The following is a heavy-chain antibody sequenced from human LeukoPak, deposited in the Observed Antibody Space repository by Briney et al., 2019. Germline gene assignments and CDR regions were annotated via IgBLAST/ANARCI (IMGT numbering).Heavy chain of an antibody. CDR1: GFTFSSYG. Sequence: GRSLRLSCAASGFTFSSYGMHWVRQAPGKGLEWVAVIWYDGSNKYYADSVKGRFTISRDNSKNTLYLQMNSLRAEDTAVYYCARESVPHGDYPYYFDYWGQGTLVTVSS. D-gene: IGHD4-17*01. V-gene: IGHV3-33*01. CDR3: ARESVPHGDYPYYFDY. CDR2: IWYDGSNK. J-gene: IGHJ4*02.